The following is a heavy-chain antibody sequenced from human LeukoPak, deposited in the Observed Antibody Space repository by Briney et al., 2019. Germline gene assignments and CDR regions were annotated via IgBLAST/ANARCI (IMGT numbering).Heavy chain of an antibody. CDR1: GGSISSGSYY. J-gene: IGHJ5*02. CDR2: IYTSGST. Sequence: SETLSLTCTVSGGSISSGSYYWSWIRQPAGKGLEWIGRIYTSGSTNYNPSLKSRVTISVDTSKNQFSLKLSSVTAADTAVYYCARTLFGRRFDPWGQGTLVTVSS. V-gene: IGHV4-61*02. D-gene: IGHD3-10*02. CDR3: ARTLFGRRFDP.